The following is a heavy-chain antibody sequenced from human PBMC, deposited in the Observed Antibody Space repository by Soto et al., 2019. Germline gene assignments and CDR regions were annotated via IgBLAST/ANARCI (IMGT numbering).Heavy chain of an antibody. CDR3: ARGGSSSGFDY. Sequence: LSLTCTVSGGSIINYYWSCIRQPAGKGLEWIGLIYSSGDTNYNPSLKSRVTMSVDTSKNQFSLKLTSVTAADTAVYYCARGGSSSGFDYWGQGTLVTVSS. J-gene: IGHJ4*02. CDR1: GGSIINYY. V-gene: IGHV4-4*07. CDR2: IYSSGDT. D-gene: IGHD6-6*01.